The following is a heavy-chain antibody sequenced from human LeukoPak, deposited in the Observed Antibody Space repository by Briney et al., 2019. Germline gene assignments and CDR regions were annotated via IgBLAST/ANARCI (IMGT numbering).Heavy chain of an antibody. CDR2: MRHDGNAK. CDR1: GFAFSDFW. J-gene: IGHJ4*02. V-gene: IGHV3-7*01. CDR3: ATSHDSSGND. Sequence: PGGSLRLSCAASGFAFSDFWMRWVRQAPGKGLEWVANMRHDGNAKNYVPSGRGRFTISRDNAKNSLYLQMNSLTFEDTAVYDCATSHDSSGNDWGQGTLVTVSS. D-gene: IGHD4-23*01.